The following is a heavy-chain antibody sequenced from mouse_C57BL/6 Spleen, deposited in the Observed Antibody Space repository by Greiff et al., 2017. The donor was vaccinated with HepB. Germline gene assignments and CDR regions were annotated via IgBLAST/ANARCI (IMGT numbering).Heavy chain of an antibody. CDR2: ILPGSGST. CDR1: GYTFTGYW. CDR3: ARWGLRFAY. V-gene: IGHV1-9*01. D-gene: IGHD2-2*01. Sequence: QVQLQQSGAELMKPGASVKLSCKATGYTFTGYWIEWVKQRPGHGLEWIGEILPGSGSTNYNAKFKGKATFTADTSATTAYMQLSSLTTEDSAIYYCARWGLRFAYWGQGTLVTVSA. J-gene: IGHJ3*01.